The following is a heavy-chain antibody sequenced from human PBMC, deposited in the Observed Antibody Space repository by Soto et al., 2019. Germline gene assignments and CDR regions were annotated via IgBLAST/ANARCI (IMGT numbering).Heavy chain of an antibody. CDR2: ISVYNGDT. Sequence: ASVKVSCKSSGYTFTSYGISCVRQAPGQGLEWMGWISVYNGDTKYAQKLQGRVTMTTDTSTSTAYMELRSLRSDDTAVYYCAKSSGAVAGYYFDYWGQGTLVTVSS. D-gene: IGHD6-19*01. CDR1: GYTFTSYG. V-gene: IGHV1-18*04. J-gene: IGHJ4*02. CDR3: AKSSGAVAGYYFDY.